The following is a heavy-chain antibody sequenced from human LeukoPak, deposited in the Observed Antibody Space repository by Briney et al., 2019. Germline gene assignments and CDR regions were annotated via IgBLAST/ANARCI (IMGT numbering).Heavy chain of an antibody. V-gene: IGHV1-69*01. J-gene: IGHJ4*02. D-gene: IGHD6-6*01. Sequence: GSSVKVSCKASGGTFSSYAISWVRQAPGQGLEWMGGIIPIFGTANYAQKFQGRVTITADESASTAYMELSSLRSEDTAVYYCARGLIAARPLYYFDYWGQGTLVTVSS. CDR1: GGTFSSYA. CDR2: IIPIFGTA. CDR3: ARGLIAARPLYYFDY.